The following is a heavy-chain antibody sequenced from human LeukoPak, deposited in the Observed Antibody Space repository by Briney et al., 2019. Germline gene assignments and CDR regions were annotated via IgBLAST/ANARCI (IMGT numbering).Heavy chain of an antibody. CDR3: ARDTGYYGSGRNYMDV. Sequence: SVKVSCKASGYTFTGYYMHWVRQAPGQGLEWMGWINPNSGGTNYAQKFQGRVTMTRDTSISTAYMELSRLRSDDTAVYYCARDTGYYGSGRNYMDVWGKGTTVTVSS. D-gene: IGHD3-10*01. J-gene: IGHJ6*03. CDR1: GYTFTGYY. CDR2: INPNSGGT. V-gene: IGHV1-2*02.